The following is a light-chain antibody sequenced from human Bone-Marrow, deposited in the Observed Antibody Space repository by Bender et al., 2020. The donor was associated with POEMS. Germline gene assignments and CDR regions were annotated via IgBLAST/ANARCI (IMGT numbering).Light chain of an antibody. CDR2: EDN. V-gene: IGLV6-57*03. CDR1: SGSIVTNY. J-gene: IGLJ3*02. CDR3: QSSLIGAWV. Sequence: FMLTQPHSVSESPGKTVNISCTRNSGSIVTNYVQWYQQRPGSVPTTVIYEDNKRSAGVPDRFSGSIDGPSNSASLTISGVEVEDEADYFCQSSLIGAWVFGGGTKLTVL.